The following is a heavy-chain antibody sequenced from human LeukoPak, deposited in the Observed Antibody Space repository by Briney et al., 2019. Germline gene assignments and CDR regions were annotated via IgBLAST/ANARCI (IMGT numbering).Heavy chain of an antibody. V-gene: IGHV3-23*01. D-gene: IGHD4-23*01. CDR2: ISPRGDIT. CDR3: ARDFGRWFLDY. Sequence: SGGSLRLSCAASGFTFSSHGMNWVRQAPGKGLEWVSGISPRGDITYYADSVKGRFTISRDNAKNSLYLQMNSLRAEDTAVYYCARDFGRWFLDYWGQGTLVTVSS. J-gene: IGHJ4*02. CDR1: GFTFSSHG.